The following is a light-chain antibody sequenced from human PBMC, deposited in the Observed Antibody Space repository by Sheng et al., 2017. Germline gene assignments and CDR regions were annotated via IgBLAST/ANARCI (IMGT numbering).Light chain of an antibody. V-gene: IGKV1-5*03. CDR3: QQYNSYSRT. CDR2: KAS. Sequence: DIQMTQSPSTLSASVGDRVTITCRASQGISSSLAWYQQKPGKVPKLLIYKASSLESGVPSRFSGSGSGTEFTLTISSLQPDDFATYYCQQYNSYSRTFGQGTKVGNQT. J-gene: IGKJ1*01. CDR1: QGISSS.